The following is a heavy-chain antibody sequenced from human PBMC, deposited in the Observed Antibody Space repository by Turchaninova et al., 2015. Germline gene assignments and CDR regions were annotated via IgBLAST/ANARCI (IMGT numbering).Heavy chain of an antibody. CDR2: IYWDGDQ. Sequence: QITLKESGPTLLKPTQTPTLTCTFSGFSPSTTEVGVGWIRPPPGKALEWLALIYWDGDQRYSPALKSRHTITKDTSKNQVVLTMTNMDPVDTATYYCAHRPSSYGDFGIYFDSWGQGTLVTVSS. J-gene: IGHJ4*02. CDR3: AHRPSSYGDFGIYFDS. D-gene: IGHD4-17*01. CDR1: GFSPSTTEVG. V-gene: IGHV2-5*02.